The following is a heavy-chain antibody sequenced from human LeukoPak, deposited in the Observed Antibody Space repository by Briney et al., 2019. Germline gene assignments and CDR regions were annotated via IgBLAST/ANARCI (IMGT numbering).Heavy chain of an antibody. V-gene: IGHV4-59*01. Sequence: PSETLSLTCTVSGGSISSYYWSWIRQPPGKGLEWIGYIYYSGSTNYNPSLKSRVTISVDTSKNQFSLKLSSVTAADTAVYYCARTYYYDTSGYYQFDYWGQGTLVTVSS. D-gene: IGHD3-22*01. CDR3: ARTYYYDTSGYYQFDY. CDR1: GGSISSYY. CDR2: IYYSGST. J-gene: IGHJ4*02.